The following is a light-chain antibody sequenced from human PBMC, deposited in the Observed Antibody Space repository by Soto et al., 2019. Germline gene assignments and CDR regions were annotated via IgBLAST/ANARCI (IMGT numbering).Light chain of an antibody. Sequence: DIQMTQSPSSLSASVGDRFTITCRASQSISSYLNWYQQKPGKAPKLLIYAASSLQSGVPSRFSGSGSGTDFTLTISSLQPEDFAVYYCQQYGRAFGQGTKVDIK. V-gene: IGKV1-39*01. CDR3: QQYGRA. CDR1: QSISSY. J-gene: IGKJ1*01. CDR2: AAS.